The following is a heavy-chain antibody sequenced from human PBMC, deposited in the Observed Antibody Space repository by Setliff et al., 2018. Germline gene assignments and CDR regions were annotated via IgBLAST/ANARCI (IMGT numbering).Heavy chain of an antibody. Sequence: GESLKISCKGSGYSFTSYWIGWVRQMPGKGLEWMGVTYPGDSDTRYSPSFQGQVTISADKSISTAYLQWSSLKASDTAMYYCARQYYNFWSGYSPKKGWFDPWGQGTLVTVSS. D-gene: IGHD3-3*01. V-gene: IGHV5-51*01. J-gene: IGHJ5*02. CDR2: TYPGDSDT. CDR1: GYSFTSYW. CDR3: ARQYYNFWSGYSPKKGWFDP.